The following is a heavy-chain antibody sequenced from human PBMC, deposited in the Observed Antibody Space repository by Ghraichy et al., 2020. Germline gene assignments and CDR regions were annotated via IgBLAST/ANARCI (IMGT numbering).Heavy chain of an antibody. CDR3: TTEDKVVLVTANSLDY. CDR1: GFTFSNAW. J-gene: IGHJ4*02. D-gene: IGHD2-15*01. V-gene: IGHV3-15*05. Sequence: GGSLRLSCAASGFTFSNAWMNWVRQAPGKGLEWVGRLKNKYDGETTDYAAFVKGRFTISRDDSTDTLYLQLDSLKTEDTAIYFCTTEDKVVLVTANSLDYWGQGTLVTVSS. CDR2: LKNKYDGETT.